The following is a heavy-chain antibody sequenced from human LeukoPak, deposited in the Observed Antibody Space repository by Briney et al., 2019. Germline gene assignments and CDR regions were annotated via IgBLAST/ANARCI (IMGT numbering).Heavy chain of an antibody. CDR3: ARTGDQSEDAFDI. CDR2: IYSSGST. V-gene: IGHV4-39*07. Sequence: SETLSLTCTVSGGSISSSYYYWGWIRQPPGKGLEWIGSIYSSGSTYYNPSLKSRVTISVDTSKNQFSLKLSSVTAADTAVYYCARTGDQSEDAFDIWGQGTMVTVSS. CDR1: GGSISSSYYY. D-gene: IGHD1-14*01. J-gene: IGHJ3*02.